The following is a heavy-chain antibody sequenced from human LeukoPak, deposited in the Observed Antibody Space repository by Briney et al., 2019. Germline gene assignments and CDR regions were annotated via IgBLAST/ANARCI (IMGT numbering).Heavy chain of an antibody. CDR2: VYYSGST. V-gene: IGHV4-59*07. J-gene: IGHJ4*02. CDR1: DGSITTYY. Sequence: PSDTLSFTCTISDGSITTYYWSWIRQPPGKGLEWIGYVYYSGSTDYNPSLKSRVTLSADTFKNQFSLTLTSVTAADTAMYYCATTTIGSSSSYYFHYWGRGTLVTVSS. CDR3: ATTTIGSSSSYYFHY. D-gene: IGHD6-6*01.